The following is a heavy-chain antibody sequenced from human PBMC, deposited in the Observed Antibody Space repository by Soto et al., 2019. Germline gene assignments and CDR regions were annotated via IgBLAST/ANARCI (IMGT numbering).Heavy chain of an antibody. CDR1: GSTFSNAW. V-gene: IGHV3-15*01. CDR3: TTDHPYYALRPGMDV. D-gene: IGHD3-22*01. Sequence: PGGSLRLSCAASGSTFSNAWMSWVRQAPGKGLEWVGRIKSKTDGGTTDYAAPVKGRFTISRDDSKNTLYLQMNSLKTEDTAVYYCTTDHPYYALRPGMDVWGQGTTVTVSS. J-gene: IGHJ6*02. CDR2: IKSKTDGGTT.